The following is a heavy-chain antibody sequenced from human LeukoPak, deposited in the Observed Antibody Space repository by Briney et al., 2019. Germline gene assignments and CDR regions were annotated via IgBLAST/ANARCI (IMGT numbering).Heavy chain of an antibody. Sequence: GGSLRLSCAASGFTFSSYGMHWVRQAPGKGLEWVAVISYDGSNKYYADSVKGRFTISRDNSKNTLYLQMNSLRAEDTAVYYCTKDRSAAAGTAPGTGGLGYWGQGTLVTVSS. D-gene: IGHD6-13*01. CDR3: TKDRSAAAGTAPGTGGLGY. V-gene: IGHV3-30*18. CDR2: ISYDGSNK. J-gene: IGHJ4*02. CDR1: GFTFSSYG.